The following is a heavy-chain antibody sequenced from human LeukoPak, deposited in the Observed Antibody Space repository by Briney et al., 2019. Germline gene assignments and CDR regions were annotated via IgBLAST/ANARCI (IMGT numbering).Heavy chain of an antibody. CDR1: GFTFSSYG. V-gene: IGHV3-30*18. Sequence: GGSLRLSCAASGFTFSSYGMHWVRQAPGKGLEWVAVISYDGSNKYYADSAKGRFTISRDNSKNTLYLQMNSLRAEDTAVYYCAKANDYGDLFDYWGQGTLVTVSS. D-gene: IGHD4-17*01. J-gene: IGHJ4*02. CDR2: ISYDGSNK. CDR3: AKANDYGDLFDY.